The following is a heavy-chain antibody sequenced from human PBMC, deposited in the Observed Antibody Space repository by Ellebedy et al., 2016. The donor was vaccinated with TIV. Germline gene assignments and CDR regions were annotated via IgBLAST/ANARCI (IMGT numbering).Heavy chain of an antibody. Sequence: GESLKISCAASGFTFGCCAMSWVRQAPGKGLEWVSVISNGGDTTYADSVKGRFTISRDNSKNTLYLQMNSLRADDTAIYYCAKLGGVLSWYADYWGLGTLVTVSS. V-gene: IGHV3-23*01. J-gene: IGHJ4*02. CDR2: ISNGGDTT. CDR3: AKLGGVLSWYADY. CDR1: GFTFGCCA. D-gene: IGHD6-13*01.